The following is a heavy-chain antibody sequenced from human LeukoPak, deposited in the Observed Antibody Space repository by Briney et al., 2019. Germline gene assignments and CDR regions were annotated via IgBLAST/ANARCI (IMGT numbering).Heavy chain of an antibody. D-gene: IGHD6-13*01. CDR3: ARGGYTGSLYGDWFDP. CDR2: IYYSGST. Sequence: SETLSLTCTVSGGSFSTYHWSWIRQPPGKGLEWIGYIYYSGSTKYNPSLKSRVAMSVDTSKNQFSLNLSSVTAADTAVYYCARGGYTGSLYGDWFDPWGQGSLVTVSS. J-gene: IGHJ5*02. CDR1: GGSFSTYH. V-gene: IGHV4-59*01.